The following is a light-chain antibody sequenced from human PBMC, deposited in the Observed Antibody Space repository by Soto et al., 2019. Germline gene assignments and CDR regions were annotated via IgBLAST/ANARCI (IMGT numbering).Light chain of an antibody. CDR1: SSNIGAGYV. CDR2: SDN. Sequence: QSVLTQPPSASGTPGQRVTISCTGSSSNIGAGYVVHWYQQLPGAAPKLLIFSDNNRPSGVPDRFSGSKSGISASLAITGLQTEDEADYYCQTYDNNSDYVFGTGTKVTVL. J-gene: IGLJ1*01. CDR3: QTYDNNSDYV. V-gene: IGLV1-40*01.